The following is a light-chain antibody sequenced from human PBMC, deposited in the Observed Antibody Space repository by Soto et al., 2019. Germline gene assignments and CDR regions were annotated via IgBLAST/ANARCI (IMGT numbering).Light chain of an antibody. CDR1: SSNVGVYNY. CDR2: DVS. CDR3: CSYAGRSTCV. J-gene: IGLJ1*01. Sequence: QSVLTQPPSASGALGQSVTISSTGTSSNVGVYNYVSWYQQYPGTAPNVMIYDVSERPSRVPGGVSGSRSGITASLTISGLQAGGVADYDCCSYAGRSTCVCGGGTKVTVL. V-gene: IGLV2-11*01.